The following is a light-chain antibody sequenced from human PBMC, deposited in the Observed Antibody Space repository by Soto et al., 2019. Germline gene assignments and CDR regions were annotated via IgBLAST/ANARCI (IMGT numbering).Light chain of an antibody. Sequence: EIVLTQSPATLSLSPGESVTLSCRASQSVSSYLAWYQQKPGQAPRLLIYDASNRATDIPARFSGSGSGTDFTLTISSLESEDFGVYYCQQRGKWPRTFGKGTKLEIK. V-gene: IGKV3-11*01. J-gene: IGKJ2*01. CDR1: QSVSSY. CDR2: DAS. CDR3: QQRGKWPRT.